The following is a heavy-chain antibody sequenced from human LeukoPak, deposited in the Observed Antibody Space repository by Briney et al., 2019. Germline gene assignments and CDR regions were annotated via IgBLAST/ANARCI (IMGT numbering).Heavy chain of an antibody. Sequence: GSSVKVSCKASGGTFSSYAISWVRQAPGQGLEWMGGIIPIFGTANYAQKFQGRVTITADTSTDTAYMELSSLRSEDTAVYYCATADPSVTTVTQGYYYYYYMDVWGKGTTVTVSS. CDR3: ATADPSVTTVTQGYYYYYYMDV. CDR2: IIPIFGTA. D-gene: IGHD4-17*01. V-gene: IGHV1-69*06. CDR1: GGTFSSYA. J-gene: IGHJ6*03.